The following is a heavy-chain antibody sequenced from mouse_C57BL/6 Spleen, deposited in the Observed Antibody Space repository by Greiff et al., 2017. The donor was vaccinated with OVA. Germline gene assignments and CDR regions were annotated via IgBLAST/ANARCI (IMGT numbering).Heavy chain of an antibody. D-gene: IGHD2-4*01. Sequence: EVKLMESGEGLVKPGGSLKLSCAASGFTFSSYAMSWVRQTPEKRLEWVAYISSGGDYIYYADTVKGRFTISRDNARNTLYLQMSSLKSEDTDMYYCTRGGGLHWYFDVWGTGTTVTVSS. CDR3: TRGGGLHWYFDV. CDR2: ISSGGDYI. V-gene: IGHV5-9-1*02. J-gene: IGHJ1*03. CDR1: GFTFSSYA.